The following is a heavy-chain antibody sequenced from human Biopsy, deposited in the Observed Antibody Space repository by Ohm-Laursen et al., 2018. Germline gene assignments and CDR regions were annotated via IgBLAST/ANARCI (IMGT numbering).Heavy chain of an antibody. CDR2: INPSGSTT. V-gene: IGHV1-46*01. CDR3: ARNTGWYGDLYYFDY. CDR1: GYSFTSYY. J-gene: IGHJ4*02. D-gene: IGHD6-19*01. Sequence: ASVKVSCKPSGYSFTSYYMHWVRQAPRQGLEWMGMINPSGSTTSYPQIFQGRVTMTRDTSKSTVYMELSSLRSADTAVYFCARNTGWYGDLYYFDYWGQGTLVTVSS.